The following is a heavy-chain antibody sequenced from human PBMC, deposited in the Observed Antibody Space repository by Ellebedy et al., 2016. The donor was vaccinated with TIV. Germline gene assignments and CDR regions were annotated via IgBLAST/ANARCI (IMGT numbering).Heavy chain of an antibody. V-gene: IGHV1-24*01. CDR2: FDPEDGET. J-gene: IGHJ4*02. Sequence: AASVKVSCKVSGYTLTELSMHWVRQAPGKGLEWMGGFDPEDGETIYAQKFQGRVTMTTDTSTNTAYMELRSLRSDDTAVYYCARETSGFDYWGQGTLVTVSS. D-gene: IGHD1-26*01. CDR3: ARETSGFDY. CDR1: GYTLTELS.